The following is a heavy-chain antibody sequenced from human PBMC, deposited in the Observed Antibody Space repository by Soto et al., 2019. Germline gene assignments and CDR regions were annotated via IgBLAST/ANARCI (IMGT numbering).Heavy chain of an antibody. CDR3: AREVPSNYDFWTRYYYYYYRMDV. J-gene: IGHJ6*02. CDR1: GYTFTSYY. CDR2: INPRGGST. V-gene: IGHV1-46*01. Sequence: GASVKVSCKASGYTFTSYYMHWVLQAPGQGLEWMGIINPRGGSTSYAQKFQGRVTMTRDTSTSTVYMELSSLRSEDTAVYYCAREVPSNYDFWTRYYYYYYRMDVCRQGTTVSVSS. D-gene: IGHD3-3*01.